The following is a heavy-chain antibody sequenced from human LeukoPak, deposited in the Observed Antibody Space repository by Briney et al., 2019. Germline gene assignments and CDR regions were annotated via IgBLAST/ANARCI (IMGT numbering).Heavy chain of an antibody. V-gene: IGHV4-59*08. CDR2: IYYSGST. J-gene: IGHJ5*02. D-gene: IGHD6-19*01. CDR3: ARQAGIAVAGMNWFDP. Sequence: SETLSLTCTVSGGSISSYYWSWIRQPPGKGLEWIGYIYYSGSTNYNPSLKSRVTISVDTSKNQFSLKLSSVTAADTAVYYCARQAGIAVAGMNWFDPWGQRTLVTLSS. CDR1: GGSISSYY.